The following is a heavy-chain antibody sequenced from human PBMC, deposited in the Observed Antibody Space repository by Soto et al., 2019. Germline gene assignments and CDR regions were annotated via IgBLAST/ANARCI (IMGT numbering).Heavy chain of an antibody. CDR3: ANYPTTVTSDY. Sequence: SETLSLTCAVSGGSISSSNWWSWVHQPPGKGLEWIGEIYHSGSTNYNPSLKSRVTISVDTSKNQFSLKLRSVTAADTAVYYCANYPTTVTSDYWGQGTLVTVSS. D-gene: IGHD4-17*01. V-gene: IGHV4-4*02. CDR2: IYHSGST. J-gene: IGHJ4*02. CDR1: GGSISSSNW.